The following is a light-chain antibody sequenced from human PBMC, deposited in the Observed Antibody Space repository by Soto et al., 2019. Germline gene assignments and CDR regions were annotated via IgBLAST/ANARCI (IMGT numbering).Light chain of an antibody. J-gene: IGKJ4*01. CDR1: QDTSIY. Sequence: DIQMTQSPSSLSASVGDRVTLTCQASQDTSIYLNWYQQKPGKAPKLLIYDAFNLEAGVPSRFSASGSGTDFTFTISSLQPEDFATYYCQQYYTLPLTFGGGTKVDIK. CDR2: DAF. V-gene: IGKV1-33*01. CDR3: QQYYTLPLT.